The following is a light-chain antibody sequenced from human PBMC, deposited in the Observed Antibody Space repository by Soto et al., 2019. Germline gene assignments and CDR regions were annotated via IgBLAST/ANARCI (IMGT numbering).Light chain of an antibody. V-gene: IGKV3-11*01. CDR2: SAS. CDR1: QTVSTY. J-gene: IGKJ4*01. CDR3: QQRDSWPLT. Sequence: EIVLTQSPAILSLSPGERATLSCRTNQTVSTYLAWYQHKTGQAPRLLIYSASKRATGIPARFSGSGSGTDFTLTISSLEPEDFAFYYCQQRDSWPLTFDGGTKVDIK.